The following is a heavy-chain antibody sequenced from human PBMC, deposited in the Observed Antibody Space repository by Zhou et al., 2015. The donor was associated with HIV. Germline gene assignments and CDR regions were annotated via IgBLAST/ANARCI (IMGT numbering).Heavy chain of an antibody. CDR2: IGIAGDT. Sequence: EVQLVESGGGLVQPGGSLRLSCVASGFTFSGHDMHWVRQVPTKGLEWVSAIGIAGDTHYAVSVKGRFTISRENAKNSLYLQMNSLGAGDTAVYYCARDKGGMDVWGQGTTVIVSS. CDR3: ARDKGGMDV. J-gene: IGHJ6*02. CDR1: GFTFSGHD. V-gene: IGHV3-13*01.